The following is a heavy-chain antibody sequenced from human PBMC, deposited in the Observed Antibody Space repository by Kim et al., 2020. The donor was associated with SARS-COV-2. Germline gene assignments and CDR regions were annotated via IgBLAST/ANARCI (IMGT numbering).Heavy chain of an antibody. CDR1: GFTFSSYS. CDR3: ARGDPSPLGPYYDSSGYHDY. V-gene: IGHV3-21*01. CDR2: ISSSSSYI. Sequence: GGSLRLSCAASGFTFSSYSMNWVRQAPGKGLEWVSSISSSSSYIYYADSVKGRFTISRDNAKNSLYLQMNSLRAEDTAVYYCARGDPSPLGPYYDSSGYHDYWGQGTLVTVSS. D-gene: IGHD3-22*01. J-gene: IGHJ4*02.